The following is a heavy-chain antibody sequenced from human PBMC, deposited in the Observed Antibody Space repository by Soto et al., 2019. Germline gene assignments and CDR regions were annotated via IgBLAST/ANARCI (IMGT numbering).Heavy chain of an antibody. Sequence: QVQLVESGGGVVQPGRSLRLSCAASGFTFSSYGMHWVRQAPGKGLEWVAVIWYDGSNKYYADSVKGRFTISRDNSKNTLYLQMHSLRAEDTAVYYCARGEHDYGDYGTDYWGQGTLVTVSS. V-gene: IGHV3-33*01. CDR1: GFTFSSYG. D-gene: IGHD4-17*01. CDR2: IWYDGSNK. J-gene: IGHJ4*02. CDR3: ARGEHDYGDYGTDY.